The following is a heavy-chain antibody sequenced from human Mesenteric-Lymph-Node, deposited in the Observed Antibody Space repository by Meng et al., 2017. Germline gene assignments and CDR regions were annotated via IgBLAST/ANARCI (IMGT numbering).Heavy chain of an antibody. Sequence: QVQLEESGPGLVKPSEYLSLTCCGSGFTLSRCGIYWSWHRQHPGKGLEWIGYVYDNGNSYYHPSLESRVNISIDTSKNQFSQKLSSVTAADTVVYYCAREDGNYGWYFDLWGRGTLVTVSS. V-gene: IGHV4-31*03. CDR1: GFTLSRCGIY. D-gene: IGHD1-7*01. J-gene: IGHJ2*01. CDR3: AREDGNYGWYFDL. CDR2: VYDNGNS.